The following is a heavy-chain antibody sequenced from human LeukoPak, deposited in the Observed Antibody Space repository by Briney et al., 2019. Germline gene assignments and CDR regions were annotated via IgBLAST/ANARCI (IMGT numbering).Heavy chain of an antibody. Sequence: GGSLRLSCAASGFTFSSYWMSWVRQAPGKGLEWVANIKQDGSEKYYVDSVKGRFTISRDNAKNSLYLQMNSLRAEDTAVYYCAKRFGKGGVGARLNLFDYWGQGTLVTVSS. CDR1: GFTFSSYW. V-gene: IGHV3-7*01. J-gene: IGHJ4*02. D-gene: IGHD1-26*01. CDR3: AKRFGKGGVGARLNLFDY. CDR2: IKQDGSEK.